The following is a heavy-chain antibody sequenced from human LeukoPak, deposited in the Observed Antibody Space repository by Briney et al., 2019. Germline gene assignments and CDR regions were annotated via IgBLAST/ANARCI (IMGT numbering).Heavy chain of an antibody. V-gene: IGHV4-34*01. CDR3: ARGSDSSGYYSPVDY. J-gene: IGHJ4*02. CDR2: INHSGST. Sequence: PSETLSLTCVVYGGXFSGHYCSWIRQPPGKGLEWIGEINHSGSTNYSPSLESRVTMSVDTSKNQFSLKLSSVTAADTAVYYCARGSDSSGYYSPVDYWGQGTLVTVSS. D-gene: IGHD3-22*01. CDR1: GGXFSGHY.